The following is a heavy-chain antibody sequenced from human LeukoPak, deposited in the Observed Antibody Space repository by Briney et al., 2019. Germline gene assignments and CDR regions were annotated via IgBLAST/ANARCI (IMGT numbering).Heavy chain of an antibody. D-gene: IGHD6-13*01. CDR1: GFTFSSYA. Sequence: GGSLRLSCAASGFTFSSYAMSWVRQAQGKGLEWVSLISGSGGSTYYADSVKGRFTISRDNSKNTLYLQMNSLRAEDTAVYYCAKEGYSSSWYEVAYYYYGMDVWGQGTTVTVS. CDR3: AKEGYSSSWYEVAYYYYGMDV. J-gene: IGHJ6*02. V-gene: IGHV3-23*01. CDR2: ISGSGGST.